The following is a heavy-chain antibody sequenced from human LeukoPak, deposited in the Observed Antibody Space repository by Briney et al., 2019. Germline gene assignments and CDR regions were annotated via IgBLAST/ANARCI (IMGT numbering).Heavy chain of an antibody. D-gene: IGHD2-15*01. CDR1: GFSFSTYN. CDR3: AREVGYTGYCSGGSCYSSAEYFQH. CDR2: ISGSGGST. J-gene: IGHJ1*01. V-gene: IGHV3-23*01. Sequence: PGGSLRLSCAASGFSFSTYNMNWVRQAPGKGLEWVSAISGSGGSTYYADSVKGRFTISRDNSKNTLYLQMNSLRAEDTAVYYCAREVGYTGYCSGGSCYSSAEYFQHWGQGTLVTVSS.